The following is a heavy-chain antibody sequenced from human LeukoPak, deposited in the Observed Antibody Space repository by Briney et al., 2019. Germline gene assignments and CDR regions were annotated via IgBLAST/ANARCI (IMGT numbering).Heavy chain of an antibody. Sequence: GRSLRLSCAASGFTFSSYAIHWVRQAPGKRLEWVAVISYDGSNKYYADSVKGRFTISRDNSKNTLYLQMNSLRAEDTAVYYCARPWDSSTPYYYDLDGWGKGTTVTVSS. V-gene: IGHV3-30*04. CDR2: ISYDGSNK. CDR3: ARPWDSSTPYYYDLDG. D-gene: IGHD6-6*01. J-gene: IGHJ6*03. CDR1: GFTFSSYA.